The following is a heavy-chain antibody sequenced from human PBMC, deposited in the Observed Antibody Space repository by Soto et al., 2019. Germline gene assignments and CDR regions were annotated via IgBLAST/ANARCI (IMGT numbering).Heavy chain of an antibody. V-gene: IGHV1-69*01. Sequence: QVQLVQSGAEVKKPGSSVKVSCKASGGTFSSYAISWVRQAPGQGLEWMGGIIPIFGTANYAQKFQGRVTITADESTSTAYIELSSLRSEDTAVYYCARAIEDTAMGTYYYYYGMDVWGQGTTVTVSS. CDR3: ARAIEDTAMGTYYYYYGMDV. CDR2: IIPIFGTA. D-gene: IGHD5-18*01. CDR1: GGTFSSYA. J-gene: IGHJ6*02.